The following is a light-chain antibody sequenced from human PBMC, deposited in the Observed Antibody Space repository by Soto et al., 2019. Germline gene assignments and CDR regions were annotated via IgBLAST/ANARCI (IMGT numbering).Light chain of an antibody. CDR2: GGT. Sequence: EIVMTQSPATLPVSPGERATLSCRASQSVGSSLAWYQQKPGQAPRLLIYGGTTRATGIPARFSGSGSGTEFTLTISSLQSEDFAIYYCQQYHNWPRTFGQGTKVEIK. CDR1: QSVGSS. V-gene: IGKV3-15*01. CDR3: QQYHNWPRT. J-gene: IGKJ1*01.